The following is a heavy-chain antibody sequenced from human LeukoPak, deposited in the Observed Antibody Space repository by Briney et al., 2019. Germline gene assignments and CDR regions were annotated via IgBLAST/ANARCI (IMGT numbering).Heavy chain of an antibody. J-gene: IGHJ4*02. D-gene: IGHD3-10*01. CDR2: IRGKAYGETT. CDR1: GFSFGDYA. V-gene: IGHV3-49*03. CDR3: ARVPGYYYGSGSYYN. Sequence: GGSLRLSCTGSGFSFGDYAMSWFRQAPGKGLEWVGFIRGKAYGETTEYAASVKGRFSFSRDDSKSIAYLQMNSLKTEDTAVYYCARVPGYYYGSGSYYNWGQGTLVTVSS.